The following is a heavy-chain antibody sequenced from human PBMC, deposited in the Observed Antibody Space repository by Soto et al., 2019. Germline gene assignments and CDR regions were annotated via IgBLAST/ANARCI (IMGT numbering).Heavy chain of an antibody. V-gene: IGHV4-4*02. CDR1: GGSISSSNW. J-gene: IGHJ6*02. D-gene: IGHD2-2*01. CDR3: ARGGCSSTSCYRPSIYGMDV. CDR2: IYHSGST. Sequence: SETLSLTCAVSGGSISSSNWWSWVRQPPGKGLEWIGEIYHSGSTNYNPSLKSRVTISVDKSKNQFSLKLSSVTAADTAVYYCARGGCSSTSCYRPSIYGMDVWGQGTTVTVSS.